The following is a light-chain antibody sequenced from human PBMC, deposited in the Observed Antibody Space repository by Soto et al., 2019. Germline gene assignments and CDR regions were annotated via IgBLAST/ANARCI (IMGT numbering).Light chain of an antibody. J-gene: IGLJ1*01. CDR1: SSNIGNNF. V-gene: IGLV1-51*01. Sequence: SALTQPASVSGSPGQKVTISCSGSSSNIGNNFVSWYQQLPKTAPKLLIFDNNKRPSGIPDRFSGSKSGTSATLGITGLQTGDEADYYCGTWDTSLNAYVFGSGTKVTVL. CDR2: DNN. CDR3: GTWDTSLNAYV.